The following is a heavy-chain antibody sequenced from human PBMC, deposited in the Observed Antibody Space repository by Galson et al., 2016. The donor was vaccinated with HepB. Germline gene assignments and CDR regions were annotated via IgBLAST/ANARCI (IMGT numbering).Heavy chain of an antibody. CDR1: GYTFSTYG. D-gene: IGHD2-2*01. V-gene: IGHV1-18*01. Sequence: SVKVSCKASGYTFSTYGITWVRQAPGQGLEWMGWISGYNGITNYAQMLQGRVTMTTDTSTATAFRELRSLGSDDTAVYYCARDKSPFVVVPGANSYYYYYGMDVWGEGTTVTVSS. CDR3: ARDKSPFVVVPGANSYYYYYGMDV. CDR2: ISGYNGIT. J-gene: IGHJ6*04.